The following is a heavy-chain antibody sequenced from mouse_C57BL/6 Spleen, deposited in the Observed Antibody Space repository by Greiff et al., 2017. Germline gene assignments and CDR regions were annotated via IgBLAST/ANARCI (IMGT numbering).Heavy chain of an antibody. CDR3: ARGTGAWFAY. V-gene: IGHV3-6*01. Sequence: EVKLVESGPGLVKPSQSLSLTCSVTGYSITSGYYWNWIRQFPGNKLEWMGYISYAGSNNYNPSLKNRISITRDTSKNQFFLKLNSVTTEDTATYYCARGTGAWFAYWGQGTLVTVSA. CDR2: ISYAGSN. CDR1: GYSITSGYY. J-gene: IGHJ3*01. D-gene: IGHD4-1*01.